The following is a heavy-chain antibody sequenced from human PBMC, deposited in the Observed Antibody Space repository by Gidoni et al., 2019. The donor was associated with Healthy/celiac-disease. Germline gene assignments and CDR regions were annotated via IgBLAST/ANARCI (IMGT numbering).Heavy chain of an antibody. CDR2: ISAYNGNT. J-gene: IGHJ3*02. Sequence: QVQLVQSGAEVKTPGASMKVSCKASGYIFTTYGISWVRQAPGQGLEWMGWISAYNGNTYYAQKLQGRVTMATDTSTSTAYMELRSLRSDDTAVYYCARDDPQLPGDAFDIWGQGTMVTVSS. D-gene: IGHD5-18*01. V-gene: IGHV1-18*01. CDR3: ARDDPQLPGDAFDI. CDR1: GYIFTTYG.